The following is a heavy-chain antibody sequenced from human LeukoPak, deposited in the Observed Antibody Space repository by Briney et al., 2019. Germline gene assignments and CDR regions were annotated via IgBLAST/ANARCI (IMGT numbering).Heavy chain of an antibody. CDR3: ATGMVTTSGYAHRYFDL. CDR2: ISAYNGNT. CDR1: GYTFTSYG. Sequence: ASVKVSCKASGYTFTSYGISWVRQAPGQGLEWMGWISAYNGNTNYAQKFQGRVTMTEDTSTDTAYMELSSLRSEDTAVYYCATGMVTTSGYAHRYFDLWGRGTLVTVSS. V-gene: IGHV1-18*01. D-gene: IGHD4-17*01. J-gene: IGHJ2*01.